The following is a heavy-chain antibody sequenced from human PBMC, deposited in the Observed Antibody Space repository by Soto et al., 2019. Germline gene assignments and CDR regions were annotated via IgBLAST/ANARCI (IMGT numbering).Heavy chain of an antibody. CDR3: ARQGEVRDYYYGMDV. J-gene: IGHJ6*02. CDR2: IYPGDSDT. Sequence: PGESLKISCKGSGYSFTSYWIGWVRQMPGKGLEWMGIIYPGDSDTRYSPSFQGQVTISADKSISTAYLQWSSLKASDTAMYYCARQGEVRDYYYGMDVWGQGTTVTVSS. CDR1: GYSFTSYW. V-gene: IGHV5-51*01.